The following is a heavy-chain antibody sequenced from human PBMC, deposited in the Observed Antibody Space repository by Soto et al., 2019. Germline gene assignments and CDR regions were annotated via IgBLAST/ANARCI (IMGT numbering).Heavy chain of an antibody. Sequence: PRLSCETSGFSIRDYWMHWVRQAPGEGLVWVSCINGDASSTTYADSVKGRFTISRDDAKNTVYLQMTSLRAEDTAVYFCARARSYDMEVWGQGTRVTVSS. J-gene: IGHJ6*02. CDR3: ARARSYDMEV. CDR1: GFSIRDYW. CDR2: INGDASST. V-gene: IGHV3-74*01.